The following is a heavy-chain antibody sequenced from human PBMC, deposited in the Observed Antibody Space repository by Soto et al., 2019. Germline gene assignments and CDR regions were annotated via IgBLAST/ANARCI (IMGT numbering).Heavy chain of an antibody. Sequence: GGSLRLSCAASGFTFNIYAMSWVRQAPGKGLEWVANVKQDGSEKYYADAVKSRFTLSRDNVENSLYLQMNSLRSEDTAVYYCARGIKHGDYSRWLDPWGQGTRVTVS. CDR3: ARGIKHGDYSRWLDP. J-gene: IGHJ5*02. D-gene: IGHD4-17*01. CDR2: VKQDGSEK. V-gene: IGHV3-7*03. CDR1: GFTFNIYA.